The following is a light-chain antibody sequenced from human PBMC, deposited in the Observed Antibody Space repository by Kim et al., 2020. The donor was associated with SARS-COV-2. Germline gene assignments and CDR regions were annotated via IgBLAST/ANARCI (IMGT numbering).Light chain of an antibody. CDR3: QQYQTFPFT. Sequence: TWRSGVPSKFSGSGFGADFTLTISSLQPEDSATYYCQQYQTFPFTFGGGTKVDIK. V-gene: IGKV1-16*02. J-gene: IGKJ4*01.